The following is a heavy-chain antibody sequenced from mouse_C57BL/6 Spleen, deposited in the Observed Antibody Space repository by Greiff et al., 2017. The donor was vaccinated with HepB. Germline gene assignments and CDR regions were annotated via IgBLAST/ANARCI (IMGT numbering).Heavy chain of an antibody. CDR1: GYTFTDYY. CDR2: INPNNGGT. CDR3: ARRDEFDY. J-gene: IGHJ2*01. Sequence: EVQLQQSGPELVKPGASVKISCKASGYTFTDYYMNWVKQSHGKSLEWIGDINPNNGGTSYNQKFKGKATLTVDKSSSTAYMELRSLTSEDSAVYYCARRDEFDYWGQGTTLTVSS. V-gene: IGHV1-26*01.